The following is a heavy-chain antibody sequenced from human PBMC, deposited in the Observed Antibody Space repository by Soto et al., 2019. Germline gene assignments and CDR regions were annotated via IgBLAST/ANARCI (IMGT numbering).Heavy chain of an antibody. Sequence: QVQLVESGGGVVQPGRSLRRSCAASGFTFSSYGMHWVRQAPGKGLEWVAVIWYDGSNKYYADSVKGRFTISRDNSKNTLYLQMNSLRAEDTAVYYCARAQLANYYWYFDLWGRGTLVTVSS. CDR3: ARAQLANYYWYFDL. J-gene: IGHJ2*01. CDR2: IWYDGSNK. V-gene: IGHV3-33*01. D-gene: IGHD2-2*01. CDR1: GFTFSSYG.